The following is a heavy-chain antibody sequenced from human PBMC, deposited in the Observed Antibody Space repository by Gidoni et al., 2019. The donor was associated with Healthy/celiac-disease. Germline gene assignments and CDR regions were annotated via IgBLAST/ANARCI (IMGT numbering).Heavy chain of an antibody. CDR3: TRAEYCSGGSCRYWYFDL. CDR1: GFTFGDYA. Sequence: EVQLVESGGGLVKPGRSLRLSCTASGFTFGDYAMRWFRQAPGKGLEWVGFIRSKAYGGTTEYAASVKGRFTISRDDSKSIAYLQMNSLKTEDTAVYYCTRAEYCSGGSCRYWYFDLWGRGTLVTVSS. J-gene: IGHJ2*01. D-gene: IGHD2-15*01. CDR2: IRSKAYGGTT. V-gene: IGHV3-49*05.